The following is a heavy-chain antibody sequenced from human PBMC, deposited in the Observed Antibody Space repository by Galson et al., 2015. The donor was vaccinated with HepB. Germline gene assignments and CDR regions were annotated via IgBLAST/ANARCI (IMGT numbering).Heavy chain of an antibody. D-gene: IGHD6-19*01. J-gene: IGHJ4*02. V-gene: IGHV3-30-3*01. CDR3: ARGPLPWQWLVTDYFLN. CDR1: GFTFSSYA. Sequence: SLRLSCAASGFTFSSYAMHWVRQAPGKGLEWVAVISYDGSNKYYADSVQGRFTISRDNSKNTLYLQMNSLRAEDTAVYYCARGPLPWQWLVTDYFLNWGQGSLVTVSS. CDR2: ISYDGSNK.